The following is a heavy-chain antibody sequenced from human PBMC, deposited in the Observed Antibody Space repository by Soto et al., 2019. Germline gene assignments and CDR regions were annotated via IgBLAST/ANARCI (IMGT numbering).Heavy chain of an antibody. D-gene: IGHD2-8*02. J-gene: IGHJ4*02. CDR1: GFTFSSYN. V-gene: IGHV3-21*02. CDR3: XRASXDXXALDY. CDR2: ISTWSSYS. Sequence: EVQXXXSGGGLXXPXXXLXLSCTASGFTFSSYNMNWVRQAPGKGLEWVSYISTWSSYSFYADSVKGRFTXXXXXSEXXXXXXXXXXXXXXXXXXYCXRASXDXXALDYWGQGXLVTVXS.